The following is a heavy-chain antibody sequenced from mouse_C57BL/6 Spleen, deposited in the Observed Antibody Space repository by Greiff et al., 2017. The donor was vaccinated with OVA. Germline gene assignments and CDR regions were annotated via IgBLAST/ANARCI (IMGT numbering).Heavy chain of an antibody. CDR2: IRNKANGYTT. CDR3: ARYIPNWDAFYFDY. D-gene: IGHD4-1*01. Sequence: EVQLVESGGGLVQPGGSLSLSCAASGFTFTDYYMSWVRQPPGKALEWLGFIRNKANGYTTEYSASVKGRFTISRDNSQSILYLQMNALRAEDSATYYCARYIPNWDAFYFDYWGQGTTLTVSS. J-gene: IGHJ2*01. CDR1: GFTFTDYY. V-gene: IGHV7-3*01.